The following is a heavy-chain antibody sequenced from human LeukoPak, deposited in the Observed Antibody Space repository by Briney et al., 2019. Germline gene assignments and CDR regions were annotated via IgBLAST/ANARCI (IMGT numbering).Heavy chain of an antibody. CDR1: GGSISSYY. CDR3: ARGVRTTRGGYFDY. V-gene: IGHV4-59*01. Sequence: SETLSLTCTVSGGSISSYYWSWIRQPPGKGLEWIGYIYYSGSTNYNPSLKSRVTISVDTSKNQFSLKLGSVTAADTAVYYCARGVRTTRGGYFDYWGQGTLVTVSS. D-gene: IGHD2-8*01. J-gene: IGHJ4*02. CDR2: IYYSGST.